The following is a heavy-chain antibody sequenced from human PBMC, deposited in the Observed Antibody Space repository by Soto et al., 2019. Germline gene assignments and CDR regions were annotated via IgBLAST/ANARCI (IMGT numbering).Heavy chain of an antibody. J-gene: IGHJ2*01. CDR3: ARVTGPPNWYFDL. Sequence: QVQLVQSGAEEKKPGASVKVSCKASGYTFTSYAMHWVRQAPGQRLEWMGWINAGNGNTKYSQKFQGRVTITRDTSASTAYMELSSLRSEDTAVYYCARVTGPPNWYFDLWGRGTLVAVSS. CDR2: INAGNGNT. V-gene: IGHV1-3*05. CDR1: GYTFTSYA. D-gene: IGHD1-20*01.